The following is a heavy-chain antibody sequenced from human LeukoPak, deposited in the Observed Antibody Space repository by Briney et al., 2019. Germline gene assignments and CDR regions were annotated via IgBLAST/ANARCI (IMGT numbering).Heavy chain of an antibody. Sequence: SETLSLTCAVYGGSFSGYYWSWIRQPPGKGLEWIGEINHSGSTNYNPSLKSRVTISVDTSKNQFSLKLSSVTAADTAVYYCASVTYYYDSSGYHQYFQHWGPGTLVTVSS. CDR3: ASVTYYYDSSGYHQYFQH. J-gene: IGHJ1*01. D-gene: IGHD3-22*01. CDR2: INHSGST. CDR1: GGSFSGYY. V-gene: IGHV4-34*01.